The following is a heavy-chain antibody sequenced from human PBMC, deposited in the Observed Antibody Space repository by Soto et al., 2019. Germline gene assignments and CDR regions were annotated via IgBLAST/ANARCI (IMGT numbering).Heavy chain of an antibody. CDR3: AKDLGDSSADDGADY. V-gene: IGHV3-30*02. Sequence: GGSLRLSCAASGFTFSSYGMHWVRQAPGKGLEWVAVIWYDGSNKYYADSVKGRFTISRDNSKNTLYVQMNSLRAEDTAVYYCAKDLGDSSADDGADYWGQGTLVTVSS. J-gene: IGHJ4*02. D-gene: IGHD6-25*01. CDR2: IWYDGSNK. CDR1: GFTFSSYG.